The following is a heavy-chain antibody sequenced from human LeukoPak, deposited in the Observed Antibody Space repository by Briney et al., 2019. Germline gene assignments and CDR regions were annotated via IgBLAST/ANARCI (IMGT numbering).Heavy chain of an antibody. D-gene: IGHD1-26*01. J-gene: IGHJ4*02. CDR3: ARVPYSGSYLAPGDLFFDY. Sequence: PSETLSLTCTVSGGSISSSGYYWGWIRQPPGKGLEWIGTIYYSGSTYYNPSLKSRVTISVDTSKNQFSLKLSSVTAADTAVYYCARVPYSGSYLAPGDLFFDYWGQGTLVTVSS. CDR1: GGSISSSGYY. CDR2: IYYSGST. V-gene: IGHV4-39*07.